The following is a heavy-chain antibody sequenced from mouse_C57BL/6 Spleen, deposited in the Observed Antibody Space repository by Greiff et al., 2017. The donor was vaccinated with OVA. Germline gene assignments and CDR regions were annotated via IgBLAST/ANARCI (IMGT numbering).Heavy chain of an antibody. V-gene: IGHV5-9-1*02. D-gene: IGHD4-1*01. Sequence: EVKLVESGEGLVKPGGSLKLSCAASGFTFSSYAMSWVRQTPEKRLEWVAYISSGGDYIYYADTVKGRFTISRDNARNTLYLQMSSLKSEDTAMYYCTRDGTSVYYFDYWGQGTTLTVSS. J-gene: IGHJ2*01. CDR3: TRDGTSVYYFDY. CDR1: GFTFSSYA. CDR2: ISSGGDYI.